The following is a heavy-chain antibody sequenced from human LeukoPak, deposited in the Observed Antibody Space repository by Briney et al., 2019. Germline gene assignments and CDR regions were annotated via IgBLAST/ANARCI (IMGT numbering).Heavy chain of an antibody. CDR2: INPSGGST. Sequence: ASVKVSCKASGYTFTSYYMHWVRQAPGQGLEWMGIINPSGGSTSYAQKFQGRVTMTRDTSTSTVYMELSSLRSEDTAVYYCARATRYCSSTSCLTFHAFDIWGQGTMVTVSS. CDR3: ARATRYCSSTSCLTFHAFDI. J-gene: IGHJ3*02. D-gene: IGHD2-2*01. CDR1: GYTFTSYY. V-gene: IGHV1-46*01.